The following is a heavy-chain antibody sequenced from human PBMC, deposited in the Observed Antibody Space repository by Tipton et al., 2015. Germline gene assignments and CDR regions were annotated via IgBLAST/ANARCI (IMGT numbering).Heavy chain of an antibody. CDR1: GFTFSSYA. Sequence: SLRLSCAASGFTFSSYAMSWVRQAPEKGLEWVSAISGSGGNTYYADSVKGRFTISRDNSKNTLYLQMNSLRAEDTAVYYCARTTVTGYFDYWGQGVLVTVSS. J-gene: IGHJ4*02. CDR2: ISGSGGNT. CDR3: ARTTVTGYFDY. V-gene: IGHV3-23*01. D-gene: IGHD4-17*01.